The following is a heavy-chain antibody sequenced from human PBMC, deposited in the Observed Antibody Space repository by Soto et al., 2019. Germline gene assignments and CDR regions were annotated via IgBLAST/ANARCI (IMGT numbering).Heavy chain of an antibody. V-gene: IGHV4-34*01. D-gene: IGHD3-16*02. J-gene: IGHJ4*02. CDR1: GGSFSGYY. Sequence: KPSETLSLTCAVYGGSFSGYYWSWIRQPPGKGLEWIGEINHSGSTNYNPSLKSRVTISVDTSKNQFSLKLSSVTAADTAVYYCARSPYYEDVWGSYRPQWYLDYWGQGTLVTVSA. CDR3: ARSPYYEDVWGSYRPQWYLDY. CDR2: INHSGST.